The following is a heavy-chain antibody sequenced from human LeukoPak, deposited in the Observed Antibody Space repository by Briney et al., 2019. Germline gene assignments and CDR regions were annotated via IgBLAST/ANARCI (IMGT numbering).Heavy chain of an antibody. CDR2: INWNGGRT. Sequence: GGSLILSCAASGFTFDDYGMKWVRQAPGKGLEWVSDINWNGGRTAYADSVKGRFTIARDKAKNSLYLHINSLRVEDGALYDCARNFANSVYDWGQGTLVTVSS. CDR1: GFTFDDYG. J-gene: IGHJ4*02. CDR3: ARNFANSVYD. V-gene: IGHV3-20*01. D-gene: IGHD5/OR15-5a*01.